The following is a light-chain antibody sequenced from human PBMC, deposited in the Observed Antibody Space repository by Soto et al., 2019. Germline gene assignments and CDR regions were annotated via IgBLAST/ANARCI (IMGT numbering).Light chain of an antibody. CDR1: SSDIGYYNL. Sequence: SVLTQPASGCGSPGQSITISCTGTSSDIGYYNLVSWYQHHPGKAPKFLIYEGTKRPSGVSSRFSGSKSGNTASLTISGLQAEDEAYYYCCSYAVTSTDVLGTGSKVTVL. V-gene: IGLV2-23*01. CDR3: CSYAVTSTDV. J-gene: IGLJ1*01. CDR2: EGT.